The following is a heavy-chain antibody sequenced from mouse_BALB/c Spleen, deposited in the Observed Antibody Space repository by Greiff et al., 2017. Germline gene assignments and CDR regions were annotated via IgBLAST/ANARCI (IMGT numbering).Heavy chain of an antibody. D-gene: IGHD2-14*01. CDR1: GYSITSGYY. V-gene: IGHV3-6*02. CDR3: ARGGRYDGFDY. Sequence: EVQLQQSGPGLVKPSQSLSLTCSVTGYSITSGYYWNWIRQFPGNKLEWMGYISYDGSNNYNPSLKNRISITRDTSKNQFFLKLNSVTTEDTATYYCARGGRYDGFDYWGQGTTLTVSS. J-gene: IGHJ2*01. CDR2: ISYDGSN.